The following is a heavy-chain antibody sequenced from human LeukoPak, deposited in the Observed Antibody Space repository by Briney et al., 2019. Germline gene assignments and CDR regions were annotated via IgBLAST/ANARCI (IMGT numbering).Heavy chain of an antibody. CDR1: GGSISSSSYY. D-gene: IGHD6-6*01. V-gene: IGHV4-39*01. CDR3: ARWQSIAALFDY. J-gene: IGHJ4*02. Sequence: SETLSLTCTVSGGSISSSSYYWGWIRQPPGKGLEWIGSIYYSGSTYYNPSLKSRVTISVDTSKNQFSLKLSSVTAADTAVYYCARWQSIAALFDYWGQGTLVTVSS. CDR2: IYYSGST.